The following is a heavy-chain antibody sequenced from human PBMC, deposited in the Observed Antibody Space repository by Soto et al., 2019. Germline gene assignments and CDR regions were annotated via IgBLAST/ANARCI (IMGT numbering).Heavy chain of an antibody. CDR2: ISYDGSNK. CDR3: ARGVVVAATYYYYGMDV. J-gene: IGHJ6*02. V-gene: IGHV3-30-3*01. CDR1: GFTFSSYA. D-gene: IGHD2-15*01. Sequence: PGGSLRLCCAGSGFTFSSYAMHWVRQAPGKGLEWVAVISYDGSNKYYADSVKGRFTISRDNSKNTLYLQMNSLRAEDTAVYYCARGVVVAATYYYYGMDVWGQGTTVTVSS.